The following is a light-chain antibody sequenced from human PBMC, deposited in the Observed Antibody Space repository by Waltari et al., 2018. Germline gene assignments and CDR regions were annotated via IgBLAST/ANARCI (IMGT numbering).Light chain of an antibody. Sequence: QSALTQPAPVSGSPGQSITISCSGTGSDIGGFNYVSWYQQRPGKAPKLLIYGVSQRPSGVSDRFSGSKSGNRASLTISGLQAEDDSDYYCCSYTTTTTWVFGGGTKLTVL. CDR3: CSYTTTTTWV. CDR2: GVS. V-gene: IGLV2-14*03. CDR1: GSDIGGFNY. J-gene: IGLJ3*02.